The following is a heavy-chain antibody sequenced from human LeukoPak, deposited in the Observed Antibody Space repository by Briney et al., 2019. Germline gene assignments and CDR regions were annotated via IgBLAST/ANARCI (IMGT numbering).Heavy chain of an antibody. V-gene: IGHV3-7*01. Sequence: GGSLRLSCAASGFTFSSYWMSWVRPAPGKGLEWVANIKQDGSEKYYVDSVKGRFTISRDNAKNSLYLQMNSLRAEDTAVYYCAKYYYDSSGYYYYYYYGMDVWGQGTTVTVSS. CDR1: GFTFSSYW. CDR3: AKYYYDSSGYYYYYYYGMDV. D-gene: IGHD3-22*01. J-gene: IGHJ6*02. CDR2: IKQDGSEK.